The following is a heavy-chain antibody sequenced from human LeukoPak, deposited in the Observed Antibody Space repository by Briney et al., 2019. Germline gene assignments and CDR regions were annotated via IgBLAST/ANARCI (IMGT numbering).Heavy chain of an antibody. J-gene: IGHJ6*02. D-gene: IGHD1-26*01. V-gene: IGHV3-48*03. CDR2: ISRGCSSV. CDR1: GFTFNSHA. Sequence: GGSLTLFCAASGFTFNSHAMNWVRQALGKGLAWLSYISRGCSSVNYADSVKGRFTVARDNAKNSLYLKMSGLTVEYTAIYYCARELSASYSFYYYGMDVWGQGTTVTVSS. CDR3: ARELSASYSFYYYGMDV.